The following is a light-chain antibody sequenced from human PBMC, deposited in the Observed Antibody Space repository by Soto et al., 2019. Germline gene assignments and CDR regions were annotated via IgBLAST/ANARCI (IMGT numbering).Light chain of an antibody. Sequence: DIQMTQSPSTLSASLGDRVTITCRASQSISSWLAWYQQKPGKAPKLLIYDASSWESGVPSRFSGSGSGTEFTLTISSLQPDDFATYYCQQYNSDSRTFGQGTKVDIK. CDR1: QSISSW. J-gene: IGKJ1*01. V-gene: IGKV1-5*01. CDR2: DAS. CDR3: QQYNSDSRT.